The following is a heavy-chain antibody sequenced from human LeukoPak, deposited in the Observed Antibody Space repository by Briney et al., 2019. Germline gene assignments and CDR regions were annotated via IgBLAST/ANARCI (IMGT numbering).Heavy chain of an antibody. D-gene: IGHD1-26*01. CDR2: ISYDGSNK. CDR3: ARGLQAGYSGSLEDY. J-gene: IGHJ4*02. CDR1: GFTVSSYA. V-gene: IGHV3-30-3*01. Sequence: GGSLRLSCAASGFTVSSYAMHWVHQAPGKGLEWVAVISYDGSNKYYADSVKGRFTISRDNSKNTLYLQMNSLRAEDTAVYYCARGLQAGYSGSLEDYWGQGTLVTVSS.